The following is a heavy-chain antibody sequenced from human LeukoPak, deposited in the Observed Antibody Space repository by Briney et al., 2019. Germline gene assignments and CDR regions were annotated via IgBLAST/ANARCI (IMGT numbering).Heavy chain of an antibody. D-gene: IGHD1-26*01. J-gene: IGHJ4*02. CDR1: GYSFTNYY. V-gene: IGHV1-18*01. Sequence: ASVKVSCKASGYSFTNYYITWVRQAPGQGLECKGWISGYNGNTNYAQTLQGRVTMTTDTSTSTTYMELRSLRSDDSAVYYCARNTGHRLVGTTNYFDYWGQGTLVTVSS. CDR3: ARNTGHRLVGTTNYFDY. CDR2: ISGYNGNT.